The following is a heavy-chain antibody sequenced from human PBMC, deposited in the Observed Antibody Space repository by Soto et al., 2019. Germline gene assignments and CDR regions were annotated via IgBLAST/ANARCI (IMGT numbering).Heavy chain of an antibody. CDR3: AKSFLGGSAGDSYGMDV. CDR2: ISGSGGST. D-gene: IGHD1-26*01. V-gene: IGHV3-23*01. Sequence: GGSLRLSCAASGFTFSSYAMSWVRQAPGKGLEWVSAISGSGGSTYYADSVKGRFTISRDNSKNTLYLQMNSLRAEDTAVYYCAKSFLGGSAGDSYGMDVWGQGTTVTVSS. J-gene: IGHJ6*02. CDR1: GFTFSSYA.